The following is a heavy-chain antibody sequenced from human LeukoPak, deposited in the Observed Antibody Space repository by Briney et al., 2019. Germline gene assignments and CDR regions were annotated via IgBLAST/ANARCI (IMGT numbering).Heavy chain of an antibody. J-gene: IGHJ4*02. D-gene: IGHD6-6*01. V-gene: IGHV3-15*07. CDR3: TTDGAYSSLSDFDY. CDR1: GFTFSNAW. Sequence: GGSLRLSCAASGFTFSNAWMNWVRQAPGKGLEWVGRIKSKTDGGTTDCAAPVKGRFTISRDDSKNTLYLQMNSLKTEDTAVYYCTTDGAYSSLSDFDYWGQGTLVTVSS. CDR2: IKSKTDGGTT.